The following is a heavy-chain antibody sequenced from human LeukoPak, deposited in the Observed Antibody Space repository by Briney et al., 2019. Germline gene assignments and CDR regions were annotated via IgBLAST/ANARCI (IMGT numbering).Heavy chain of an antibody. CDR2: IRYDGSNK. CDR3: ARDPGSGYEEHFDY. V-gene: IGHV3-30*02. J-gene: IGHJ4*02. Sequence: GGSLRLSCAASGFTFSSYEMHWVRQAPGKGLEWVAFIRYDGSNKYYADSVKGRFTISRDNAKDSLYLQMNSLRAEDTAVYYCARDPGSGYEEHFDYWGQGTLVTVSS. CDR1: GFTFSSYE. D-gene: IGHD5-12*01.